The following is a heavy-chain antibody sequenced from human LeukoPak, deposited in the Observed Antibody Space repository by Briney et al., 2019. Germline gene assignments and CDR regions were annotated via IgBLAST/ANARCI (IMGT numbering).Heavy chain of an antibody. CDR2: IYYSGST. V-gene: IGHV4-59*12. J-gene: IGHJ4*02. CDR1: GGSISSYY. Sequence: SETLSLTCTVSGGSISSYYWSWIRQPPGKGLEWIGYIYYSGSTNYNPSLKSRVTISVDTSKNQLSLKLSSVTAADTAMYYCARGPYAAAAYWGQGSLVIVSS. D-gene: IGHD3-16*01. CDR3: ARGPYAAAAY.